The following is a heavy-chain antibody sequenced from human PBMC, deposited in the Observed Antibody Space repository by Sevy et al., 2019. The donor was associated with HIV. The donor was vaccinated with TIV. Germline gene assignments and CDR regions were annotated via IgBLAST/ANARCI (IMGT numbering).Heavy chain of an antibody. J-gene: IGHJ4*02. Sequence: GGSLRLSCAASGFTFSNYAMNWVRQAPGKGLEWVSGISGSGGSGDKTNYADPVKGRFTISRDDSKNSLYLQLNSLRAEDTAIYYCARKYDSSGYFDYWGQGPLVTVSS. V-gene: IGHV3-23*01. CDR1: GFTFSNYA. D-gene: IGHD3-22*01. CDR2: ISGSGGSGDKT. CDR3: ARKYDSSGYFDY.